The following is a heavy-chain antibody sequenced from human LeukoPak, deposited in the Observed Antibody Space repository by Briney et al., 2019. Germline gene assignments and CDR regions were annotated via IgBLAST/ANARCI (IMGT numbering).Heavy chain of an antibody. CDR2: FGSSGGDT. D-gene: IGHD6-13*01. V-gene: IGHV3-23*01. CDR1: GFTFSSYG. J-gene: IGHJ4*02. Sequence: GGSLRISCAASGFTFSSYGMSWVRQAPGKGLEWVSAFGSSGGDTNYADSVKGRFTISRDNSKNTLYLQMNSLRAEDTAVYYCAKKIAAGTLSFDYWGEGTLVTVSS. CDR3: AKKIAAGTLSFDY.